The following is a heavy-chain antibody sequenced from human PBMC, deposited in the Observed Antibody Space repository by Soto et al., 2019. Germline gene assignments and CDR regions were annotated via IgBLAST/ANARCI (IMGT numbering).Heavy chain of an antibody. CDR3: ARRYAYYYGMDV. J-gene: IGHJ6*02. Sequence: PGESLKISCKGSGYSFTSYWISWLRQMPGKGLEGMGRMDPSDSYTNYSPSFQGHVTISADKSISTAYLQWRSLKASDTAMYYCARRYAYYYGMDVWGQGTTVTVS. CDR2: MDPSDSYT. D-gene: IGHD1-1*01. CDR1: GYSFTSYW. V-gene: IGHV5-10-1*01.